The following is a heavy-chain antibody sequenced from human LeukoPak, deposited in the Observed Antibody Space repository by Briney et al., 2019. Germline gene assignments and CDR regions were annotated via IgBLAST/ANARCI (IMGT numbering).Heavy chain of an antibody. V-gene: IGHV3-23*01. J-gene: IGHJ4*02. CDR2: ISGSGGST. Sequence: PGGSLRLSCAASGFTFSSYAMSWVRQAPGRGLEWVSAISGSGGSTYYADSVKGRFTISRDNSKNTLYLQMNSLRAEDTAVYYCAKEKIITMIVGVDIDYWGQGTLVTVSS. CDR3: AKEKIITMIVGVDIDY. CDR1: GFTFSSYA. D-gene: IGHD3-22*01.